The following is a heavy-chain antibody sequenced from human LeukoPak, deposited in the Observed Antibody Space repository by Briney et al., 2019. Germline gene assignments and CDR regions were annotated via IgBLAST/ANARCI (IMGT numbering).Heavy chain of an antibody. CDR1: GGSISSYY. CDR2: IYTSGNT. J-gene: IGHJ4*02. CDR3: ARVDLRAAFFDY. V-gene: IGHV4-4*07. Sequence: SETLSLTCTVSGGSISSYYWTWIRQPAGKGLEWIGRIYTSGNTSYNPSFKSRVTMSVDTSKNQLSLNLSSVTAADTAVYYCARVDLRAAFFDYWGQGTLVTVSS. D-gene: IGHD2-15*01.